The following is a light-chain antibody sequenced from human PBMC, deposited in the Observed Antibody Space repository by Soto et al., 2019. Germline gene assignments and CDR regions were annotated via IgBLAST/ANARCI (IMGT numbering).Light chain of an antibody. CDR1: QSVSSNY. CDR3: QQYGGSPT. CDR2: GAS. V-gene: IGKV3-20*01. Sequence: EIVLTQSPGTLSLSPGERATLSCRASQSVSSNYLAWYQQKPGQAPRLLIYGASSRATGIPDRFSGSGSGTDFTLTISRLEPEDFAVYSCQQYGGSPTFGQGTRLEIK. J-gene: IGKJ5*01.